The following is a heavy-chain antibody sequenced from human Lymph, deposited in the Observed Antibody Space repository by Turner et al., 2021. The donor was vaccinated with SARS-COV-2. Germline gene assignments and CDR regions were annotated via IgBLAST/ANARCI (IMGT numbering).Heavy chain of an antibody. J-gene: IGHJ4*02. D-gene: IGHD4-17*01. CDR1: GFTVSSNY. CDR2: IYSGGST. CDR3: ARVLPYGDYFDF. Sequence: EVQLVESGGGLIQPGGSLGLSGAASGFTVSSNYMSWVRQAPGKGLEWVSLIYSGGSTLYADSVKGRFTISRDNSKNTLYLQMNSLRADDTAVYYCARVLPYGDYFDFWGQGTLVTVSS. V-gene: IGHV3-53*01.